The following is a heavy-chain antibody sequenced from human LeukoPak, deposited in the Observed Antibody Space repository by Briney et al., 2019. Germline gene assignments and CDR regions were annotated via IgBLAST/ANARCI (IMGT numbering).Heavy chain of an antibody. D-gene: IGHD1-14*01. CDR3: AKATGYLL. V-gene: IGHV4-39*07. CDR1: GGSISSSSYY. J-gene: IGHJ4*02. Sequence: SETLSLTCTVSGGSISSSSYYWGWIRQPPGKGLEWIGSIYYSGSTYYNPSLKSRVTISVDTSKNQFSLKLSSVTAADTAVYYCAKATGYLLWGQGILVIVSS. CDR2: IYYSGST.